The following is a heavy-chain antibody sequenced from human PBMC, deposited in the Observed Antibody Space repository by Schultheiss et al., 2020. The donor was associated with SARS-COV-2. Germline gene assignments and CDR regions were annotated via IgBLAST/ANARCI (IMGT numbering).Heavy chain of an antibody. CDR3: AKDLLGVAVAGSPDC. CDR2: ISSTSSTI. CDR1: GFTFRRNS. Sequence: GGSLRLSCAASGFTFRRNSMNWVRQAAGKGLEWVSYISSTSSTIYYADSVKGRFTISRDNAKNSLYLQMSGLRAEDTALYYCAKDLLGVAVAGSPDCWGQGTLVTVSS. V-gene: IGHV3-48*01. D-gene: IGHD6-19*01. J-gene: IGHJ4*02.